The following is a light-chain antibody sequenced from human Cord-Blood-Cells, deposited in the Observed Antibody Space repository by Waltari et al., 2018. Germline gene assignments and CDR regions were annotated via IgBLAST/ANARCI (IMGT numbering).Light chain of an antibody. J-gene: IGLJ2*01. CDR1: ALPKQY. CDR2: KDS. V-gene: IGLV3-25*02. CDR3: QTADSSGTYVV. Sequence: SYELTQPPSVSVSPGQTARITCSGDALPKQYAYWYQQKPGQAPVLVIYKDSERPSGIPERFSGSSSGKTVTLTIRGVQAEEEADYYCQTADSSGTYVVFGRGTKLTVL.